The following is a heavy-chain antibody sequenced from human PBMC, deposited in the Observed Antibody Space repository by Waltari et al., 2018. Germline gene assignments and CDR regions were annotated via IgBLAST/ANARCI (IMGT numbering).Heavy chain of an antibody. CDR3: ARDLNGDSSFLYYYMDV. V-gene: IGHV3-30-3*01. CDR1: GFTFSSYA. D-gene: IGHD6-6*01. Sequence: QVQLVESGGGVVQPGRSLRLSCAAYGFTFSSYAMHRFRQATGQGLEWVAVISYDGSNKYYADSVKGRFTISRDNSKNTLYLQMNSLRAEDTAVYYCARDLNGDSSFLYYYMDVWGKGTTVTVSS. CDR2: ISYDGSNK. J-gene: IGHJ6*03.